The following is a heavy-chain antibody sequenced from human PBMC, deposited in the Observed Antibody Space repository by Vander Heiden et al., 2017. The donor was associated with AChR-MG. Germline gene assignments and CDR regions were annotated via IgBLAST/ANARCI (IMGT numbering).Heavy chain of an antibody. CDR1: GFTFSNYD. V-gene: IGHV3-13*01. CDR2: IGTAGDT. D-gene: IGHD3-3*01. CDR3: ARGGDCWNGYQNPYGMDV. J-gene: IGHJ6*02. Sequence: EVQLVASGGGLVPPGGSLRLSCAASGFTFSNYDMHWGRQATGKGLEWVSAIGTAGDTYYPGSVKGRFTISRENAKNSLYLQMNSLRAGDTAVYYCARGGDCWNGYQNPYGMDVWGQGTTVTDSS.